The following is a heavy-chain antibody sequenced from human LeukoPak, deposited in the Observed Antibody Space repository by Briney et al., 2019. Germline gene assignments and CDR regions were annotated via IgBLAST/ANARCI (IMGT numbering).Heavy chain of an antibody. V-gene: IGHV3-23*01. CDR3: AREWVASPARAFDI. Sequence: PGGSLRLSCAASGFTFSSYAMSWVRQAPGKGLEWVSAISGSGTNTDYADSVKGRFTISRDNAKNSLYLQMNSLRAEDTAVYYCAREWVASPARAFDIWGQGTMVTVSS. J-gene: IGHJ3*02. CDR1: GFTFSSYA. D-gene: IGHD3-3*01. CDR2: ISGSGTNT.